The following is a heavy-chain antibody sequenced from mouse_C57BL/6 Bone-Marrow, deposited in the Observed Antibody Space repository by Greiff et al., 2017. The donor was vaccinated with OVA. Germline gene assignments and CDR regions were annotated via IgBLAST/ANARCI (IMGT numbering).Heavy chain of an antibody. CDR1: GYTFTSYW. Sequence: QVQLQQSGPELVKPGASVKISCKASGYTFTSYWITWVKQRPGQGLEWIGDIYPGSGSTNYNEKFKSKATLTVDTSSSTAYMQLRSLTSEDSAVYYCEASTVVDTEYFDYWGQGTTLTVSS. D-gene: IGHD1-1*01. V-gene: IGHV1-55*01. CDR3: EASTVVDTEYFDY. CDR2: IYPGSGST. J-gene: IGHJ2*01.